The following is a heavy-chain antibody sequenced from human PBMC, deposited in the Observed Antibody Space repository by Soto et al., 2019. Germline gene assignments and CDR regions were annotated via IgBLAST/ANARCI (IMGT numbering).Heavy chain of an antibody. CDR3: AREFCSGGNCYTYYFDP. Sequence: GRSLRLSCAASGLTFNRYWMHWVRHAPGKGLLCVSHINTDGSNTNYADSVKGRFTISRDNAKSTLFLQMNSLRDEDTAVYYCAREFCSGGNCYTYYFDPWGQGIPVTVYS. V-gene: IGHV3-74*01. D-gene: IGHD2-15*01. CDR1: GLTFNRYW. CDR2: INTDGSNT. J-gene: IGHJ5*02.